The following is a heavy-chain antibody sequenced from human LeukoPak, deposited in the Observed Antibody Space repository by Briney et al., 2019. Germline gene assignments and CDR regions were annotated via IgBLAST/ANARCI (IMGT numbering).Heavy chain of an antibody. D-gene: IGHD2-2*03. J-gene: IGHJ4*02. V-gene: IGHV1-2*02. CDR3: AREGVGIVVVPAAEFDY. CDR1: GYTFTGYY. CDR2: INPNSGGT. Sequence: ASVKVSCKASGYTFTGYYMHWVRQAPGQGLEWMGWINPNSGGTNYARKFQGRVTMTRDTSISTAYMELSRLRSDDTAVYYCAREGVGIVVVPAAEFDYWGQGTLVTVSS.